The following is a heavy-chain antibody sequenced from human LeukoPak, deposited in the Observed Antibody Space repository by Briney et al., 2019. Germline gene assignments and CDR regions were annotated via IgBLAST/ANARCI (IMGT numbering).Heavy chain of an antibody. V-gene: IGHV1-46*01. J-gene: IGHJ6*02. Sequence: ASVKVSCKASGYTFTSYYMHWVRQAPGQGLEWMGIINPSGGSTSYAQKFQGRVTMTRDTSTSTVYMELSSLRSEDTAAYYCAREPIIPPYYDSSGYSLPTQYYYYYYGMDVWGQGTTVTVSS. CDR1: GYTFTSYY. CDR2: INPSGGST. CDR3: AREPIIPPYYDSSGYSLPTQYYYYYYGMDV. D-gene: IGHD3-22*01.